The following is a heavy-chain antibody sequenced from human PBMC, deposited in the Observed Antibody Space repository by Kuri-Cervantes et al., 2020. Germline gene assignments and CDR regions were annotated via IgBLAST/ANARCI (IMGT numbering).Heavy chain of an antibody. Sequence: ASVKVSCKTSGYTFSNYGISWVRQAPGQGLEWMGWISGYNGYTKYAQRLQGRVTMTTDTSTSTAYMELRSLRSDDTAVYYCARDSTTPSGWYLNFYYYYGMDVWGQGTTVTVSS. CDR3: ARDSTTPSGWYLNFYYYYGMDV. CDR2: ISGYNGYT. D-gene: IGHD6-19*01. V-gene: IGHV1-18*01. J-gene: IGHJ6*02. CDR1: GYTFSNYG.